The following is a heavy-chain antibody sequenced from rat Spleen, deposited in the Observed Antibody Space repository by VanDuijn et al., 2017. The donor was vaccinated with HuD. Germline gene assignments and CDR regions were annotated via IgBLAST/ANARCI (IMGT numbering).Heavy chain of an antibody. V-gene: IGHV5-20*01. D-gene: IGHD4-3*01. Sequence: EVKLVESGGGLVQPGRSLKLSCAASGFTFDDYGMAWVRQAPTKGLEWVASIDYDGSSIYYRDSVKGRFTVSRDNSQNTLYLQMNSLRSEDTATYYCTREDNSGPYWYFDFWGQGTMATVS. CDR2: IDYDGSSI. CDR3: TREDNSGPYWYFDF. CDR1: GFTFDDYG. J-gene: IGHJ1*01.